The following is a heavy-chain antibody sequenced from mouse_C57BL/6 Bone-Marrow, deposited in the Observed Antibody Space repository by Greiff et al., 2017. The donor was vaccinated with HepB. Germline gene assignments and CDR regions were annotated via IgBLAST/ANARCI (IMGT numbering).Heavy chain of an antibody. D-gene: IGHD3-2*02. J-gene: IGHJ3*01. CDR3: TTGAQATEAWFAY. CDR2: IDPENGDT. V-gene: IGHV14-4*01. Sequence: EVKLQESGAELVRPGASVKLSCTASGFNIKDDYMHWVKQRPEQGLEWIGWIDPENGDTEYASKFQGKATITADTSSNTAYLQLSSLTSEDTAVYYCTTGAQATEAWFAYWGQGTLVTVSA. CDR1: GFNIKDDY.